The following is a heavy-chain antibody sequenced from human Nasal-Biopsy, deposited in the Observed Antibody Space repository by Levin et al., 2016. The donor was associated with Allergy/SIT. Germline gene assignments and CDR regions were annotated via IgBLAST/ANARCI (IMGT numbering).Heavy chain of an antibody. CDR3: VRHPRFYYDGNNYSGPDAFDV. D-gene: IGHD3-22*01. CDR1: GYSFSKYW. V-gene: IGHV5-51*01. CDR2: FYPGDSDI. J-gene: IGHJ3*01. Sequence: GESLKISCKGSGYSFSKYWIAWVRQTSGKGLEWMGGFYPGDSDIRYSPSFQGQVTISADKSITTGYLQWSSLQASDTAMYYCVRHPRFYYDGNNYSGPDAFDVWGQGTMVTVSS.